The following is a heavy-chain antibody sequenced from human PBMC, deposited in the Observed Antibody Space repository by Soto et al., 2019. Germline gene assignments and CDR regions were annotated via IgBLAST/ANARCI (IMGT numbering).Heavy chain of an antibody. Sequence: GALRLSCAASGFTFSSYEMNWVRQAPGKGLEWVSYISSSGSTIYYADSVKGRFTISRDNAKNSLYLQMNSLRAEDTAVYYCARDQGMTRYGMDVWGQGTTVTVSS. CDR1: GFTFSSYE. J-gene: IGHJ6*02. V-gene: IGHV3-48*03. D-gene: IGHD3-10*01. CDR3: ARDQGMTRYGMDV. CDR2: ISSSGSTI.